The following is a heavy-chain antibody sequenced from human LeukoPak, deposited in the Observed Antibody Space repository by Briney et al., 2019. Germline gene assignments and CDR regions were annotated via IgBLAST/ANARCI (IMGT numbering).Heavy chain of an antibody. D-gene: IGHD2-15*01. CDR2: IYYSGST. Sequence: SETLSLTCAVSGGSIIYTSYYWGWIRQPPGKGLEWIGNIYYSGSTNYNPSLKSRVTISVDTSKNQFSLKLSSVTAADTAVYYCARAGYCSGGSCTLAEYFQHWGQGTLVTVSS. J-gene: IGHJ1*01. CDR3: ARAGYCSGGSCTLAEYFQH. CDR1: GGSIIYTSYY. V-gene: IGHV4-39*07.